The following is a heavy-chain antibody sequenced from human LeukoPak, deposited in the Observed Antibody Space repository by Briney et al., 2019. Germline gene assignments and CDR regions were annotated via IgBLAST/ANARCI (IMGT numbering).Heavy chain of an antibody. Sequence: GASVKVSCKAPGYTFTGYYMHWVRQAPGQGLEWMGWINPNSGGTNYAQKFQGRVTMTRDTSISTAYMELSRLRSDDTAVYYCARDRLEAAAGLNWFDPWGQGTLVTVSS. CDR3: ARDRLEAAAGLNWFDP. CDR1: GYTFTGYY. CDR2: INPNSGGT. V-gene: IGHV1-2*02. D-gene: IGHD6-13*01. J-gene: IGHJ5*02.